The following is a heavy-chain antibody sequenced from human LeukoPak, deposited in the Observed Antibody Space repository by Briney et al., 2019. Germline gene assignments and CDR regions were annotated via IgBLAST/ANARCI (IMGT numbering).Heavy chain of an antibody. CDR3: ARGDDVVISHDYIDY. CDR2: IFHSGNN. CDR1: GSSLSGGGYS. V-gene: IGHV4-30-2*01. J-gene: IGHJ4*02. D-gene: IGHD3-9*01. Sequence: SQTLSLTCAVTGSSLSGGGYSWSWTRQPPGKGLEWIAYIFHSGNNIYNPSLKSRAPISIDRPKNQFSLKRSSVTSAGTAVYYCARGDDVVISHDYIDYWGQGTLVTVSS.